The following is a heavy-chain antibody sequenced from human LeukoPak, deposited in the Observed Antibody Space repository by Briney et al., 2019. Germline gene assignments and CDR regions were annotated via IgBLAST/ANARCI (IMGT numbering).Heavy chain of an antibody. D-gene: IGHD1-1*01. CDR1: GDSITSYY. J-gene: IGHJ5*02. CDR3: ARVWGRETGTANWFDP. Sequence: SETLSLTCTVSGDSITSYYWSWIRQPPGKGLEWIGYIYYTGSTNYNPSLKSRVTISLDTSKNQFSLRLTSVTAADTAVYYCARVWGRETGTANWFDPWGQGTQVTVSS. V-gene: IGHV4-59*01. CDR2: IYYTGST.